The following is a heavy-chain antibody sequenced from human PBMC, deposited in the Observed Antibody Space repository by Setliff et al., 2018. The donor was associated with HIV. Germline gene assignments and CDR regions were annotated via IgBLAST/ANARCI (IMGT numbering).Heavy chain of an antibody. V-gene: IGHV3-30*02. CDR1: GFTFSISG. CDR3: VKGGMTNAAFNT. Sequence: PGGSLRLSCAASGFTFSISGMHWVRQAPGKGLEWVTYIEYDESNKRYADNVKGRFTISRDNSKNTLYLQMNSLRLEDTALYYCVKGGMTNAAFNTWGPGTMVTVSS. J-gene: IGHJ3*02. CDR2: IEYDESNK. D-gene: IGHD3-16*01.